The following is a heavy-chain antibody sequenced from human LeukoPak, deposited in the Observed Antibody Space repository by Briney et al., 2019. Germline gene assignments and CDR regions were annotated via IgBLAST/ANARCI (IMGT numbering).Heavy chain of an antibody. D-gene: IGHD3-22*01. J-gene: IGHJ5*02. CDR1: GGSISSYY. CDR2: IYYSGST. CDR3: ARRMYYYDSSGYGEYWLDP. V-gene: IGHV4-59*08. Sequence: SETLSLTCTVSGGSISSYYWSWIRQPPGKGLEWIGYIYYSGSTNYNPSLKSRVTISVDTSKNQFSLKLSSVTAADTAVYYCARRMYYYDSSGYGEYWLDPWGQGTLVTVSS.